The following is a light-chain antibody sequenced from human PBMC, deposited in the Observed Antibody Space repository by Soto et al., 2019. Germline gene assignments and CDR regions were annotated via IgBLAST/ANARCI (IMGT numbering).Light chain of an antibody. CDR3: LQHNIYPWT. J-gene: IGKJ1*01. Sequence: DIPMTQSPSSLSASVGDRVTITCRASQDIRNELGWYQQKLGKAPKRLIYVASSLESGVPSRFSGSGSGTEFTLTISSLQPEDSATYYCLQHNIYPWTFGQGTKVEIK. CDR2: VAS. V-gene: IGKV1-17*01. CDR1: QDIRNE.